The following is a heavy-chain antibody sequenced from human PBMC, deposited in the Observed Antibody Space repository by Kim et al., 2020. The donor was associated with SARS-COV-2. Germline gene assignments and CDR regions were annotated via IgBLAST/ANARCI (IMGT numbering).Heavy chain of an antibody. J-gene: IGHJ3*02. CDR3: ARDHNAFDI. Sequence: GTANYAQKFQGRVTITADKSTSTAYMELSSLRSEDTAVYYCARDHNAFDIWGQGTMVTVSS. CDR2: GTA. V-gene: IGHV1-69*06.